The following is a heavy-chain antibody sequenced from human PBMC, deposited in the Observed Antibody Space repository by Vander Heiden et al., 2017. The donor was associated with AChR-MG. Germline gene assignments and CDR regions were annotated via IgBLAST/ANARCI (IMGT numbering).Heavy chain of an antibody. J-gene: IGHJ3*02. CDR1: GYSLTSYW. D-gene: IGHD3-22*01. CDR2: IYPGDSDT. V-gene: IGHV5-51*01. Sequence: EVQLVQSGAEVNKPGESLKISCKGSGYSLTSYWIGWGRQMPGKGLEGMGIIYPGDSDTRYSPSVQGQVTISADKAISTAYLQWSSLKASDTAMYYCASHSSGYIHPDAFDIWGQGKMVTVSS. CDR3: ASHSSGYIHPDAFDI.